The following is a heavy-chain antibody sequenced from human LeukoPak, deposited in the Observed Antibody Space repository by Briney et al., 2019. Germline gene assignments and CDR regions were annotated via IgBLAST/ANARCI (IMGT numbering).Heavy chain of an antibody. J-gene: IGHJ4*02. D-gene: IGHD1-26*01. CDR1: GFTFSSYS. V-gene: IGHV3-21*01. CDR2: ISTSSSYI. Sequence: GGSLRLSCAASGFTFSSYSMHWVRQAPGKGLEWVSCISTSSSYIYYADSVKGRITISRDNAKNSLYLQINSPRVEDTAVYYCASLAGGYFFDHWGQGTLVTVSS. CDR3: ASLAGGYFFDH.